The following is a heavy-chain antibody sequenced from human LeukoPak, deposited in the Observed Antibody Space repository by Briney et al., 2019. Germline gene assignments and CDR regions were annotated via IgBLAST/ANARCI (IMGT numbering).Heavy chain of an antibody. D-gene: IGHD3/OR15-3a*01. J-gene: IGHJ4*02. V-gene: IGHV4-39*01. CDR3: ARQNYDFWPGLLHPDY. Sequence: SETLSLTCSVFGDSVNNNAYYWAWIRQAPGKRLEWVGSGHYRETTYSSPSLKSRVTISVDTSKNQVSLKLNSVTAADTGVYYCARQNYDFWPGLLHPDYWGQGIFVAVSS. CDR2: GHYRETT. CDR1: GDSVNNNAYY.